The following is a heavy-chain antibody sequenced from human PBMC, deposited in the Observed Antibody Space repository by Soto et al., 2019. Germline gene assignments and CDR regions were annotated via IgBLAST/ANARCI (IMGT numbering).Heavy chain of an antibody. CDR3: ARSTKVQAAPLWFDP. J-gene: IGHJ5*02. CDR1: GYTFTSYG. CDR2: ISAYNGNT. D-gene: IGHD2-2*01. Sequence: ASVKVSCKASGYTFTSYGISWVRQAPGQGLEWMGWISAYNGNTNYAQKLQGRVTMTTNTSTSTAYMELRSLRSDGTAVYYYARSTKVQAAPLWFDPWGQGTLVTVSS. V-gene: IGHV1-18*04.